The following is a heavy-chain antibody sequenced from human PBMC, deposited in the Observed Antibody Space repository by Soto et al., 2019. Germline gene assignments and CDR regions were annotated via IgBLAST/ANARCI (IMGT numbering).Heavy chain of an antibody. D-gene: IGHD4-4*01. CDR2: MKPDGGEI. J-gene: IGHJ4*02. CDR1: GFSFSNYW. V-gene: IGHV3-7*03. CDR3: GRDRGYSSFDY. Sequence: LRLSCATSGFSFSNYWMSWVRQPPGKGLEWVANMKPDGGEINYVDSVKGRFTIFRDNARNSLHLQMNSLRVEDTAVYFCGRDRGYSSFDYWGQGTPVTVSS.